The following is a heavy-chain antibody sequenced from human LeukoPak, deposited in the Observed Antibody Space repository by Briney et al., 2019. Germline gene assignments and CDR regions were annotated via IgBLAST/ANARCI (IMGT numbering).Heavy chain of an antibody. J-gene: IGHJ5*02. V-gene: IGHV4-39*07. Sequence: PSETLSLTCTVSGGSISGSSYYWGWIRQPPGKGLEWIGYIYHSGSTHFNPSLKSRVTISVDTSKNQFSLKLSSVTAADTAVYYCARGPLGAPAGNWFDPWGQGTLVTVSS. CDR3: ARGPLGAPAGNWFDP. CDR2: IYHSGST. CDR1: GGSISGSSYY. D-gene: IGHD1-26*01.